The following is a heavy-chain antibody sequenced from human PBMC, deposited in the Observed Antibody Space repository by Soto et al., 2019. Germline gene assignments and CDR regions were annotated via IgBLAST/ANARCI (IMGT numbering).Heavy chain of an antibody. CDR2: IYYSGST. V-gene: IGHV4-31*11. Sequence: PSETLSLTCAVYGGSFSGYYWSWIRQHPGKGLEWIGYIYYSGSTYYNPSLKSRVTISVDTSKNQFSLKLSSVTAADTAVYYCARGYYDSSGYYQFDYWGQGTLVTVSS. J-gene: IGHJ4*02. D-gene: IGHD3-22*01. CDR3: ARGYYDSSGYYQFDY. CDR1: GGSFSGYY.